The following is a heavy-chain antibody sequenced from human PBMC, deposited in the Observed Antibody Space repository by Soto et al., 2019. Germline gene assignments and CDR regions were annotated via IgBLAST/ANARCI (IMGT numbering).Heavy chain of an antibody. CDR2: IYYSGRT. D-gene: IGHD1-1*01. J-gene: IGHJ6*01. CDR1: WGSLSRGSDY. Sequence: SEALSVTSPASWGSLSRGSDYWSWIRQTTGKGLEWIGYIYYSGRTNYNPSLKSRVTISVDTSKNQFSLKLSSVTAADTAVYYCVRSCASGWDGCVFFNDMD. V-gene: IGHV4-61*01. CDR3: VRSCASGWDGCVFFNDMD.